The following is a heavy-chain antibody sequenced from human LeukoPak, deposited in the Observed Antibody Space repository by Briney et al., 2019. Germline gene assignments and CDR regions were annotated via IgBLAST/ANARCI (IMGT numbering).Heavy chain of an antibody. CDR3: ARVVAATLFDAFDI. J-gene: IGHJ3*02. V-gene: IGHV3-30*02. CDR1: GFTFSSHG. CDR2: TRYDGSNK. Sequence: GGSLRLSCAASGFTFSSHGMHWVRQAPGKGLEWVAFTRYDGSNKYYADFVKGRFTISRDNSKNTLYLQMNSLRAEDTAVYYCARVVAATLFDAFDIWGQGTMVTVSS. D-gene: IGHD2-15*01.